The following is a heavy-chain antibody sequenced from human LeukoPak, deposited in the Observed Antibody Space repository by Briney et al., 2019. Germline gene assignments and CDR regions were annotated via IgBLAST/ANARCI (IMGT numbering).Heavy chain of an antibody. CDR3: ARGGVWAGRLGFGP. CDR1: GGSISINY. CDR2: ISYSGST. V-gene: IGHV4-59*01. Sequence: PSETLSLTCIVSGGSISINYWSWIRQPPGKGLEWIGYISYSGSTNYNPSLQSRVTISINTSKNQFSLNLSSVTAADTAVYFCARGGVWAGRLGFGPWGQETLVTVPS. J-gene: IGHJ5*02. D-gene: IGHD3-9*01.